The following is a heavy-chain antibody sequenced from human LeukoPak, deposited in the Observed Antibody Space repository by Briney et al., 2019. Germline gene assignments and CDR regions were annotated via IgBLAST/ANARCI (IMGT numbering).Heavy chain of an antibody. D-gene: IGHD3-9*01. CDR2: IKSKTDGGKT. Sequence: VGSLRLSSAAPGFTSSNAWMSWVREAPGKRLEWVGRIKSKTDGGKTDYAARVKGRFTISRDDSKNTLYLQMNSLKTEDTAVYYCTTEHLNYDILTGYYGASYYFDYWGQGNLVTVSS. J-gene: IGHJ4*02. V-gene: IGHV3-15*01. CDR3: TTEHLNYDILTGYYGASYYFDY. CDR1: GFTSSNAW.